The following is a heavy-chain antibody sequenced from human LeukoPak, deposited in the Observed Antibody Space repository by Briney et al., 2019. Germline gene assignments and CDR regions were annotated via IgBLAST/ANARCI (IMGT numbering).Heavy chain of an antibody. J-gene: IGHJ4*02. Sequence: PSETLSLTCAVYGGSFSGYYWSWLRQPPGKGLEWIGEINHSGSTYYNPSLKSRVTISVDTSKNQFSLKLISVTAADTAVYYCARNFQYFDLPDYWGQGTLVTVSS. V-gene: IGHV4-34*01. D-gene: IGHD2/OR15-2a*01. CDR2: INHSGST. CDR1: GGSFSGYY. CDR3: ARNFQYFDLPDY.